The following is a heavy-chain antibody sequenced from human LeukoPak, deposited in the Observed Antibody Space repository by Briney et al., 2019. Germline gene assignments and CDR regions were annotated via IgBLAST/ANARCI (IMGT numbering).Heavy chain of an antibody. CDR2: ISAYNGNT. CDR1: GYTFTSYG. V-gene: IGHV1-18*01. Sequence: GASVKVSCKASGYTFTSYGISWVRQAPGQGLEWMGWISAYNGNTNYAQKLQGRVTMTTDTSTSTAYMELRSLRSDDTAVYYCARDDRIAAAGNYWFDPWGQGTLVTVSS. D-gene: IGHD6-13*01. J-gene: IGHJ5*01. CDR3: ARDDRIAAAGNYWFDP.